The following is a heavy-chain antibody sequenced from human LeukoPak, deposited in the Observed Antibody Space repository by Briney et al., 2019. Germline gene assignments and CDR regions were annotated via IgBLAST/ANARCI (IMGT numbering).Heavy chain of an antibody. CDR2: ISAYNGNT. CDR1: GYTFTSYG. J-gene: IGHJ4*02. V-gene: IGHV1-18*01. CDR3: ARDNLNKYDFWSGSVDY. D-gene: IGHD3-3*01. Sequence: ASVKVSCKASGYTFTSYGISWVRQAPGQGLEWMGWISAYNGNTNYAQKLQGRVTMTTDTSTSTAYMELRSLRSDDTAVYYCARDNLNKYDFWSGSVDYWGQGTLVTVSS.